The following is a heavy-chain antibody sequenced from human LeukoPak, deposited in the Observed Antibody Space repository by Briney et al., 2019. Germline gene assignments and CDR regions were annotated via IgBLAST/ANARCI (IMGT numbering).Heavy chain of an antibody. V-gene: IGHV3-48*01. D-gene: IGHD2-15*01. CDR2: ISSSSSTI. Sequence: PGGSLRLSCAASGFTFSSYSMNWVRQAPGKGLEWVSYISSSSSTIYYADSVKGRFTISRDNAKNSLYLQMNSLRAEDTAVYYCARGVGYCSGGSCRSHPWGQGTLVTVSS. CDR1: GFTFSSYS. J-gene: IGHJ5*02. CDR3: ARGVGYCSGGSCRSHP.